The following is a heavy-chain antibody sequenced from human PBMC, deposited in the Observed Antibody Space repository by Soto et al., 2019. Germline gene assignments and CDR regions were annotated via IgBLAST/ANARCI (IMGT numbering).Heavy chain of an antibody. CDR3: ARGSSSSPPLIHWYFDL. CDR1: GGTFSSYA. Sequence: QVQLVQSGAEVKKPGSSVKVSCKASGGTFSSYAISWVRQAPGQGLEWMGGIIPIFGTANYAQKFQGRVTTTADESTSTAYMELSSLRSEDTAVYYCARGSSSSPPLIHWYFDLWGRGTLVTVSS. J-gene: IGHJ2*01. D-gene: IGHD6-6*01. V-gene: IGHV1-69*01. CDR2: IIPIFGTA.